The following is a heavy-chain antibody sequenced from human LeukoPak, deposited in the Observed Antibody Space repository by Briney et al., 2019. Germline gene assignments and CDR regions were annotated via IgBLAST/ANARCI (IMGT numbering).Heavy chain of an antibody. CDR3: ARGGNYGDGFDY. CDR2: INPNSGGT. CDR1: GYTFTGYY. J-gene: IGHJ4*02. V-gene: IGHV1-2*02. D-gene: IGHD4-17*01. Sequence: ASVKLSCRASGYTFTGYYMHWVRQAPGQGLEWMGWINPNSGGTNYAQKFQGRVTMTRDTSISTAYMELSRLRSDDTAVYYCARGGNYGDGFDYWGQGTLVTVSS.